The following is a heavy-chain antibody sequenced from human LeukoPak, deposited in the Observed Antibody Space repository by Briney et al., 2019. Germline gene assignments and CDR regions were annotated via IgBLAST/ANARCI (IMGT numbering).Heavy chain of an antibody. Sequence: ASVKVSCKASGYTFTSYGIGWVRQAPGQGLEWMGWISAYNGNTNYAQKLQGRVTMTTDTSTSTAYMELRSLRSDDTAVYYCARGNDFWSGYPNFNYWGQGTLVTVSS. J-gene: IGHJ4*02. CDR1: GYTFTSYG. CDR2: ISAYNGNT. D-gene: IGHD3-3*01. CDR3: ARGNDFWSGYPNFNY. V-gene: IGHV1-18*01.